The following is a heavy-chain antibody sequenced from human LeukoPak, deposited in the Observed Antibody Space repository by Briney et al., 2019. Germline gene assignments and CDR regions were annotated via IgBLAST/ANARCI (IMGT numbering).Heavy chain of an antibody. CDR3: AKGDYYDSSGYARSYYFDY. CDR1: GFTFSSYA. D-gene: IGHD3-22*01. CDR2: ISGSGGST. Sequence: GGSLRLSCAASGFTFSSYAMSWVRQAPGKGLEWVSAISGSGGSTYYADSVKGRFTISRDNSKNTLYLQMNSLRAEDTAVYYCAKGDYYDSSGYARSYYFDYWGQGTLVTVSS. J-gene: IGHJ4*02. V-gene: IGHV3-23*01.